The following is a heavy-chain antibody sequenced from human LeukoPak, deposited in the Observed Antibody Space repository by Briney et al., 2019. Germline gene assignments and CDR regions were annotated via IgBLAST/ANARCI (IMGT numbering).Heavy chain of an antibody. V-gene: IGHV1-18*01. CDR3: AIRTGTYPYYFDY. CDR1: GYTFTTFG. J-gene: IGHJ4*02. D-gene: IGHD1-26*01. CDR2: ISTYNGNT. Sequence: ASLKLSCKASGYTFTTFGLSWLRHAPGQGLEWMGWISTYNGNTNYAQKLQGRVTMTTDTATRTAYMDLRSLRSGDTAVYYCAIRTGTYPYYFDYWGQGTLVTVSS.